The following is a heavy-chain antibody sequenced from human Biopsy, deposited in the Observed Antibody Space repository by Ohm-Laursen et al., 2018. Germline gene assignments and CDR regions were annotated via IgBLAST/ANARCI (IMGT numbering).Heavy chain of an antibody. CDR1: RDSISNYY. Sequence: TLSLTCPVSRDSISNYYWTWFRQSPGKGLEWIGYIYYTGSTNYNPSVKSRVTISVDTSKNQFSLKLNSATAADTAVYFCARDSRGGHLNSTLITGKNLDSWGQGILVTVSS. J-gene: IGHJ4*02. V-gene: IGHV4-59*01. CDR2: IYYTGST. D-gene: IGHD3-16*01. CDR3: ARDSRGGHLNSTLITGKNLDS.